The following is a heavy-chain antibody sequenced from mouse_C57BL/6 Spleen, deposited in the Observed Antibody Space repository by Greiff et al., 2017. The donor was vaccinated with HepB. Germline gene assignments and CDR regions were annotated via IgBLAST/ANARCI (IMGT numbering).Heavy chain of an antibody. J-gene: IGHJ4*01. D-gene: IGHD2-3*01. Sequence: QVHVKQSGAELVKPGASVKISCKASGYAFSSYWMNWVKQRPGKGLEWIGQIYPGDGDTNYNGKFKGKATLTADKSSSTAYMQLSSLTSEDSAVYFCARGDDGYYYAMDYWGQGTSVTVSS. CDR3: ARGDDGYYYAMDY. V-gene: IGHV1-80*01. CDR1: GYAFSSYW. CDR2: IYPGDGDT.